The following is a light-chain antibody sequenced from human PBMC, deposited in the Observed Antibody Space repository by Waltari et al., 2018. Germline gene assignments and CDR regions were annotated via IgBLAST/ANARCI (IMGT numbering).Light chain of an antibody. CDR1: RGSMSTYY. J-gene: IGLJ3*02. CDR3: QSYHAGNPWV. V-gene: IGLV6-57*03. CDR2: EDD. Sequence: NFMLTQPHSVSESPGRTVTISCTRSRGSMSTYYMQWYQQRPGSAPTSVIYEDDQRPSGVPDRFSGSIDSSSNSASLTISGLKTEDEADYYCQSYHAGNPWVFGGGTRLTVV.